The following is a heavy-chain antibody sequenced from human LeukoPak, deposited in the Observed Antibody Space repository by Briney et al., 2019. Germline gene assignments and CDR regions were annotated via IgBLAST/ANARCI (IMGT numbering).Heavy chain of an antibody. J-gene: IGHJ4*01. CDR1: GGSISNYP. D-gene: IGHD6-19*01. CDR2: IHTSGST. CDR3: ARRDISSGWSFDY. V-gene: IGHV4-4*07. Sequence: SETLSLTRTVSGGSISNYPWSWIRQPAGKGLEWIGQIHTSGSTNYNPPLKSRVSMSIDTTEDQVSLTIRSVTAADTAFYYCARRDISSGWSFDYWRQGTLGTVSS.